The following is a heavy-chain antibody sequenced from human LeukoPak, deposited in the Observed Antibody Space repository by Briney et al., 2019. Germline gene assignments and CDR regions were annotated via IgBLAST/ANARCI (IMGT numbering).Heavy chain of an antibody. CDR1: GFTFSNAW. D-gene: IGHD2-8*01. Sequence: GGSLRLSCAASGFTFSNAWMSWVRQAPGKGLEWVGRIKSKTDGGTTDYAAPVKGRFTISRDDSKNTLYLQMNSLKTEDTAVYYCTTGPRPKYCTNSVCWVDYWGQGTLVTVSS. J-gene: IGHJ4*02. V-gene: IGHV3-15*01. CDR3: TTGPRPKYCTNSVCWVDY. CDR2: IKSKTDGGTT.